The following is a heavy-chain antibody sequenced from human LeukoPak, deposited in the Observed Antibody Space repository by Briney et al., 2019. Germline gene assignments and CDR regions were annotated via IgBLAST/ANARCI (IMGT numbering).Heavy chain of an antibody. Sequence: SGAPSPPCLVSGGSLSPFYWGWIRQPPRKGVEWVGVISYSGSTNYNPSLMSRVAMSVDTSNNQFSLRLSSVTAADTAVYYCARGLVAANPGSFDTWGQGTMVTVSS. D-gene: IGHD2-15*01. J-gene: IGHJ3*02. CDR2: ISYSGST. V-gene: IGHV4-59*08. CDR1: GGSLSPFY. CDR3: ARGLVAANPGSFDT.